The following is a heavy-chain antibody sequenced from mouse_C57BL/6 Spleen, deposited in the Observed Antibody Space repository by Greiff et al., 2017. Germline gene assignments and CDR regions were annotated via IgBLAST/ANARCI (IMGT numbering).Heavy chain of an antibody. J-gene: IGHJ2*01. D-gene: IGHD1-1*01. CDR3: TTDLLPRPLDGYFGG. CDR1: GFNIKDDY. CDR2: IDPENGDT. Sequence: EVQLQQSGAELVRPGASVKLSCTASGFNIKDDYMHWVKQRPEQGLEWIGWIDPENGDTDYASKFQGKATITADTSSNTAYLQLSSLTSEDTAVYYCTTDLLPRPLDGYFGGWGQGTTLTVSS. V-gene: IGHV14-4*01.